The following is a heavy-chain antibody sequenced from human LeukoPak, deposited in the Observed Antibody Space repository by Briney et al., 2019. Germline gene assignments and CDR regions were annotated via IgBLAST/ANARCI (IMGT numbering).Heavy chain of an antibody. CDR3: ARSTSRWLQSAFDL. CDR2: VYSSGNS. Sequence: SETLSLTCTVSGGSISSSSFSWAWIRQPPGKGLEWIGSVYSSGNSYDNPSLKSRVTFSVDTSKNQLSLKLISVTAADTAVYYCARSTSRWLQSAFDLWGQGTTVTVSS. J-gene: IGHJ3*01. D-gene: IGHD5-24*01. V-gene: IGHV4-39*07. CDR1: GGSISSSSFS.